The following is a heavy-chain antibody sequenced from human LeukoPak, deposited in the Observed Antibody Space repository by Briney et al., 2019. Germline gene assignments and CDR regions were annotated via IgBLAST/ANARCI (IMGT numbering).Heavy chain of an antibody. D-gene: IGHD3-22*01. CDR3: ARGRTYHYDSSSYCLDY. CDR1: GESFDDHF. Sequence: SETLSLTCVVSGESFDDHFWGWIRQPPGKGLEWIEEINRKGITNYNPSLKSRVTLSIDTSKNQFSLELTSVTAADTAMYYCARGRTYHYDSSSYCLDYWGQGTLATVSS. CDR2: INRKGIT. J-gene: IGHJ4*02. V-gene: IGHV4-34*01.